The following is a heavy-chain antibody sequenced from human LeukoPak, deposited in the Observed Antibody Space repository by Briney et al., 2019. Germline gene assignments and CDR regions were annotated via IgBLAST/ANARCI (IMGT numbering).Heavy chain of an antibody. CDR1: GYSISSGYY. V-gene: IGHV4-38-2*02. J-gene: IGHJ4*02. D-gene: IGHD3-10*01. CDR3: ARDARITMVRGVNYFDY. CDR2: IYHSGST. Sequence: SETLSLTCTVFGYSISSGYYWGWIRQPPGKGLEWIGSIYHSGSTYYNPSLKGRVTISVDTSKNQFSLKLSSVTAADTAVYYCARDARITMVRGVNYFDYWGQGTLVTVSS.